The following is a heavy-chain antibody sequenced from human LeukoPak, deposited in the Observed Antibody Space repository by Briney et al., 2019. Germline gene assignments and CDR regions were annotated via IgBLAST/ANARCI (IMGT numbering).Heavy chain of an antibody. CDR2: IYSGGST. J-gene: IGHJ3*02. CDR1: GFTVSSNY. Sequence: PGGSLRLSCAASGFTVSSNYMSWVRQAPGKGLEWVSVIYSGGSTYYADSVKGRFTISRDNSKNTLYLQMNSLRAEDTAVYYCARDHSSGWLPGAFDIWGQGTMVTVSS. D-gene: IGHD6-19*01. CDR3: ARDHSSGWLPGAFDI. V-gene: IGHV3-53*01.